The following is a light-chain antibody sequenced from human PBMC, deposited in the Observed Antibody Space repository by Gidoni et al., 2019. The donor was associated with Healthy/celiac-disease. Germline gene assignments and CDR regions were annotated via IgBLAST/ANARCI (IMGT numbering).Light chain of an antibody. CDR2: AAS. CDR3: QQSYSTPPT. J-gene: IGKJ2*01. Sequence: EIQMTQYPSSLSASVGDRVTITCRASQSISSYLNWYQQKPGKAPKLLIYAASSLQSGVPSRFSGSGSGTDFTLTISSLQPEDFATYYCQQSYSTPPTFGQXTKLEIK. CDR1: QSISSY. V-gene: IGKV1-39*01.